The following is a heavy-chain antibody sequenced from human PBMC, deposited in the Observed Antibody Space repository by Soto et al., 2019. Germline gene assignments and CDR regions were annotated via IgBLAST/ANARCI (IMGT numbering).Heavy chain of an antibody. V-gene: IGHV1-69*13. CDR2: IIPIFGTA. CDR3: ARGVSSSAYYYYYYMDV. J-gene: IGHJ6*03. CDR1: GGTFSSYA. D-gene: IGHD6-6*01. Sequence: SSVKVSCKASGGTFSSYAISWVRQPPGQGLEWMGGIIPIFGTANYAQKFQGRVTITADESTSTAYMELSSLRSEDTAVYYCARGVSSSAYYYYYYMDVWGKGTTVTVSS.